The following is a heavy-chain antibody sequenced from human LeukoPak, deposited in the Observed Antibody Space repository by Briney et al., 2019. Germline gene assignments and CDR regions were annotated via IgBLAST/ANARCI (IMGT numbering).Heavy chain of an antibody. CDR2: IWFDGSNK. CDR1: GFTFSSYG. CDR3: ARDREPRDSELDY. Sequence: PGRSLRLSCAASGFTFSSYGMHWVRQAPGKGLEWVAVIWFDGSNKYYADSVKGRFTISRDNSKNTLFLQMNSLRAEDTAVYYCARDREPRDSELDYWGQGTLVTVSS. D-gene: IGHD1-26*01. J-gene: IGHJ4*02. V-gene: IGHV3-33*01.